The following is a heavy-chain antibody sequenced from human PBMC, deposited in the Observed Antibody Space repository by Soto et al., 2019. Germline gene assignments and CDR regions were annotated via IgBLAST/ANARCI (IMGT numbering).Heavy chain of an antibody. CDR1: GYTFTGYY. CDR3: ARGVAVISYYYYMDV. Sequence: QVQLVQSGAEVKKPGASVKVSCKASGYTFTGYYMHWVRQAPGQGLEWMGWINPNSGGTNYAQKFQGWVTMTRDTSISTAYMELSRLRSDDTAVYYCARGVAVISYYYYMDVWGKGTTVTVSS. V-gene: IGHV1-2*04. CDR2: INPNSGGT. D-gene: IGHD2-21*01. J-gene: IGHJ6*03.